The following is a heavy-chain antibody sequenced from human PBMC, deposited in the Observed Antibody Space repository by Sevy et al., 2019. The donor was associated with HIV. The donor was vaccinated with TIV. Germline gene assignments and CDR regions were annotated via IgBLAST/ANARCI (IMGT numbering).Heavy chain of an antibody. CDR3: AGENAWGRGYS. J-gene: IGHJ4*02. D-gene: IGHD1-26*01. V-gene: IGHV4-59*08. CDR2: IYYNGHI. CDR1: GGSITSLY. Sequence: SETLSLTCTVSGGSITSLYWNWIRQPPGKGLEWIANIYYNGHINYNPPLKSRVTLSLDTSKNRFSLSLSFVTAADTAMYYCAGENAWGRGYSWGQGTLVTVSS.